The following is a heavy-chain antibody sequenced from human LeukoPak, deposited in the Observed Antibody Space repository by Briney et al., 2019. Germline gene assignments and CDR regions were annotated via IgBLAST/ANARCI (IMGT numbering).Heavy chain of an antibody. D-gene: IGHD3-10*01. CDR2: INHSGST. J-gene: IGHJ5*02. V-gene: IGHV4-34*01. CDR1: GGSFSGYY. Sequence: SETLSLTCAVYGGSFSGYYWSWIRQPPGKGLEWIGEINHSGSTNYNPSLKSRVTISVDTSKNQFSLKLSSVTAADTAVYYCARGGMVRGVFLSWFDPWGQGTLVTVSS. CDR3: ARGGMVRGVFLSWFDP.